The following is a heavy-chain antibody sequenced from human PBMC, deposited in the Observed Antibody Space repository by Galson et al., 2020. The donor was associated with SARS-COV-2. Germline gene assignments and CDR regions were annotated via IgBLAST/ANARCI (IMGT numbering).Heavy chain of an antibody. D-gene: IGHD6-6*01. J-gene: IGHJ4*02. V-gene: IGHV3-30*04. Sequence: GGSLRLSCAASGFTFSSFAMHWARQAPGNGLEWVAIISYNGNNKCADSVKGRCSISRDNSKNTLYLQMNSLRPEDTAVYYCAKETEDSNSSFFDYWGQGVLVTVSS. CDR2: ISYNGNNK. CDR3: AKETEDSNSSFFDY. CDR1: GFTFSSFA.